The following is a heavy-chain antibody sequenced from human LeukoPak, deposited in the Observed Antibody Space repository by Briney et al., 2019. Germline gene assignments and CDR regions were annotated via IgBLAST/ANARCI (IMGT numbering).Heavy chain of an antibody. CDR2: ISSSGSTI. D-gene: IGHD2-15*01. V-gene: IGHV3-48*03. J-gene: IGHJ6*03. Sequence: PGGSLRLSCAASGFTFSSYEMNWVRQAPGKGLEWVSYISSSGSTIYYADSVKGRFTISRDNAKNSLYLQMNSLRAEDTAVYYCARARVGIAPYYYYYMDVWGKGTTVTVSS. CDR1: GFTFSSYE. CDR3: ARARVGIAPYYYYYMDV.